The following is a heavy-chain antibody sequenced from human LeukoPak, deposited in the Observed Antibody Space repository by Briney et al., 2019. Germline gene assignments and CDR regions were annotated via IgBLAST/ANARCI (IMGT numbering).Heavy chain of an antibody. Sequence: GGSLRLSCAASGFTFSSYGMSWVRQAPGKGLEWVSAISGSGGSTYYADSVKGRFTISRDNSKNTLYLQMNSLRAEDTAVYYCAKGWTRITMAPGYWGQGTLVTVSS. D-gene: IGHD3-10*01. CDR1: GFTFSSYG. V-gene: IGHV3-23*01. CDR3: AKGWTRITMAPGY. CDR2: ISGSGGST. J-gene: IGHJ4*02.